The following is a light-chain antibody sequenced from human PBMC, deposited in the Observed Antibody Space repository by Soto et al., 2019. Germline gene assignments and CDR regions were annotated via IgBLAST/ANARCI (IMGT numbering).Light chain of an antibody. CDR1: SRDVCAYNY. V-gene: IGLV2-14*01. CDR2: GVT. CDR3: LSHRGGXSHV. Sequence: QSFLTQPASVSGSPVQSITISCTGTSRDVCAYNYFSWYQQYPGKSPKLMIYGVTNRPSGFSNRFSGSKTVNTASLTISGLQAEDAADYYCLSHRGGXSHVVGTGTKVXV. J-gene: IGLJ1*01.